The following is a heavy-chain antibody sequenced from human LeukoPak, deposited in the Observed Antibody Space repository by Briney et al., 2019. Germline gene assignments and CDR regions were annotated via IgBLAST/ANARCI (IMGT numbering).Heavy chain of an antibody. CDR3: TRETFSRYFDY. D-gene: IGHD2/OR15-2a*01. V-gene: IGHV1-8*01. CDR2: MMPNRGRT. J-gene: IGHJ4*02. Sequence: ASVKVSCKASGYTLTSYDINWVRHTPGQGREWMGWMMPNRGRTGYAQILQGRITITRNTSISTGYTELISLRSEYTAVYYCTRETFSRYFDYWAREPWSPSPQ. CDR1: GYTLTSYD.